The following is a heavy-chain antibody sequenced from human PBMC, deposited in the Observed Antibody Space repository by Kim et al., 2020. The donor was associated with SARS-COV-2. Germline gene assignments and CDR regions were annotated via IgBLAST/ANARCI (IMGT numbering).Heavy chain of an antibody. V-gene: IGHV3-73*01. D-gene: IGHD1-26*01. Sequence: AASVEGRFTMSRDDSKNTAYLQMNSLKTEDTAVYYCTRLLEMATRGDSDYWGQGTLVTVSS. CDR3: TRLLEMATRGDSDY. J-gene: IGHJ4*02.